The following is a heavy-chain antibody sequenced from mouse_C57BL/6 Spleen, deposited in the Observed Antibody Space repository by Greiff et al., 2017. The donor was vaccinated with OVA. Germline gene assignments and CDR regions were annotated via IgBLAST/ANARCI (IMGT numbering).Heavy chain of an antibody. CDR1: GYTFTSYW. CDR2: IYPGSGST. D-gene: IGHD3-2*02. J-gene: IGHJ2*01. V-gene: IGHV1-55*01. Sequence: QVHVKQSGAELVKPGASVKMSCKASGYTFTSYWITWVKQRPGQGLEWIGDIYPGSGSTNYNEKFKSKATLTVDTSSSTAYMQLSSLTSEDSAVYYCAREDSGYVDYWGQGTTLTVSS. CDR3: AREDSGYVDY.